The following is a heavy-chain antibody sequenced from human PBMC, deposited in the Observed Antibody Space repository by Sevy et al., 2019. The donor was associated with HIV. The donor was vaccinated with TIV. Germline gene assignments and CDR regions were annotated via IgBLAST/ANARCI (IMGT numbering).Heavy chain of an antibody. V-gene: IGHV3-15*01. CDR2: IKSKTDGGTT. CDR1: GFSFSNAW. D-gene: IGHD2-8*01. J-gene: IGHJ3*02. Sequence: GGSLRLSCAASGFSFSNAWMSWVRQAPGKGLEWVGRIKSKTDGGTTDSAAPVKGRFTISRDDSKNTLYLQMNSLKTEDTAVYYCTAVKMVYDIMGYAFDIWGQGKMVTVSS. CDR3: TAVKMVYDIMGYAFDI.